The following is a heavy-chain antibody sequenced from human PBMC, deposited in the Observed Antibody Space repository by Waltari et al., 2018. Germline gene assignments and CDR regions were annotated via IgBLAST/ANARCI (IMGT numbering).Heavy chain of an antibody. CDR2: IWYDGSNK. CDR1: GFPFTNHG. D-gene: IGHD3-3*01. J-gene: IGHJ3*02. CDR3: ARGDGGSGLGASDI. Sequence: QVQLVESGGGVVQSGRSLRLSCVGSGFPFTNHGMNGVRQAPGKGLEWVAVIWYDGSNKNYVDSVKGRFTISRDNSKNTMYLEMNRLRAEDTAVYFCARGDGGSGLGASDIWGQGTMVTVSS. V-gene: IGHV3-33*01.